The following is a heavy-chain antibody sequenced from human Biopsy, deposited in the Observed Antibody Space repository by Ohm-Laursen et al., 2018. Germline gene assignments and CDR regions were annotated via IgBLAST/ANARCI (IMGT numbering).Heavy chain of an antibody. J-gene: IGHJ5*01. Sequence: GSLRLSCSASGFSFSDNYMDWVRQAPGKGLEWVGRIRDIANSYTTDYAASVKGRFTISRDDSKNSLYLQMNSLKTEDTALYYCARAGRYCSGGGCYSWFDSWGQGTLVTVSS. CDR2: IRDIANSYTT. CDR1: GFSFSDNY. D-gene: IGHD2-15*01. CDR3: ARAGRYCSGGGCYSWFDS. V-gene: IGHV3-72*01.